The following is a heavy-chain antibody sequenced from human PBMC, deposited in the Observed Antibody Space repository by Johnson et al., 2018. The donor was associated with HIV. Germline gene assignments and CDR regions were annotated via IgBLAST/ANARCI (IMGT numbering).Heavy chain of an antibody. Sequence: QVQLVESGGGVVQPGGSLRLSCAASGFSFSNYGMHWVRQAPGKGPEWVAFIRHDGSKKYYIASVKGRFSVSRDKSKNTLYLQMSSLRVADTAGYYCTKDRVYYDSSDSYPGGAFDIWGQGTVVTVSS. CDR2: IRHDGSKK. D-gene: IGHD3-22*01. J-gene: IGHJ3*02. CDR3: TKDRVYYDSSDSYPGGAFDI. V-gene: IGHV3-30*02. CDR1: GFSFSNYG.